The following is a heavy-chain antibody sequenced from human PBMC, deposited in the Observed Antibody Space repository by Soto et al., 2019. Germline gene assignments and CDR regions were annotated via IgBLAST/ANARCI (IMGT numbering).Heavy chain of an antibody. CDR2: MFYSGGT. CDR3: ARAVNYYGSGSFYWWFDP. CDR1: GGSISSYY. Sequence: SETLSLTCTVSGGSISSYYWSWIRQPPGKGLEWIGYMFYSGGTNYNPSLKSRVTMSVDTSKNQFSLKLSSVSAADTAVYYCARAVNYYGSGSFYWWFDPWGQGTLVTSPQ. V-gene: IGHV4-59*01. J-gene: IGHJ5*02. D-gene: IGHD3-10*01.